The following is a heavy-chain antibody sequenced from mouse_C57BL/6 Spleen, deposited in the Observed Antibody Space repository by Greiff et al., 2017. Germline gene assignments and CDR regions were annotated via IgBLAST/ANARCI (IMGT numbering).Heavy chain of an antibody. Sequence: EVQLQQSGPELVKPGASVKISCKASGYTFTDYYMNWVKKSHGKSLEWIGDINLNNGGTSYNQKFKCKATLTVYQSSSTAYMALRSLTSEDSAVYYCARYYYARDDWGQGTSVPVSS. J-gene: IGHJ4*01. CDR1: GYTFTDYY. CDR2: INLNNGGT. V-gene: IGHV1-26*01. CDR3: ARYYYARDD.